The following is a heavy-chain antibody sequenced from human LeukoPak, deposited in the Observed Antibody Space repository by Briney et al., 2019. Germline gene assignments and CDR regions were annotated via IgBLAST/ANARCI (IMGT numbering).Heavy chain of an antibody. Sequence: GGSLRLSCAASGFTFSSYAMHWVRQAPGKGLEWVAIISSDGSRKYYAHSVEGRFTISRDNSKNTLYLQMDSLRAEDTAVYYCARDRAWNYFDYWAREPWSPSPQ. V-gene: IGHV3-30*04. CDR2: ISSDGSRK. J-gene: IGHJ4*02. D-gene: IGHD1-1*01. CDR3: ARDRAWNYFDY. CDR1: GFTFSSYA.